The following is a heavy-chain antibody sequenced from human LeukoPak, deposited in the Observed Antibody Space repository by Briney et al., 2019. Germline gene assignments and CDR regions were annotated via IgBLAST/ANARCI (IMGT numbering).Heavy chain of an antibody. CDR1: GFTFSSYW. D-gene: IGHD1-26*01. J-gene: IGHJ4*02. CDR2: INSDGSNT. CDR3: ARDRKWEVLFDH. V-gene: IGHV3-74*01. Sequence: QPGGSLRLSCAASGFTFSSYWMHWVRQAPGKGLVWVSRINSDGSNTSYADSVKGRFTISRDNAKNTLYLQMNSLRAEDTAVYYCARDRKWEVLFDHWGQGTLVTVSS.